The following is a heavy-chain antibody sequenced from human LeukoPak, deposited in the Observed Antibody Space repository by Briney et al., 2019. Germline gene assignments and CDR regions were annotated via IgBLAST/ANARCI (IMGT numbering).Heavy chain of an antibody. J-gene: IGHJ6*02. CDR3: ARRGRAVATTFYYYYYGMDV. CDR1: GFTFSSYE. V-gene: IGHV3-48*03. D-gene: IGHD5-12*01. CDR2: ISSSGSTI. Sequence: GGSLRLSCAASGFTFSSYEMNWVRQAPGKGLEWVSYISSSGSTIYYADSVKGRFTISRDNAKNSLYLQMNSLRAEDTAVYYCARRGRAVATTFYYYYYGMDVWGQGTTVTVSS.